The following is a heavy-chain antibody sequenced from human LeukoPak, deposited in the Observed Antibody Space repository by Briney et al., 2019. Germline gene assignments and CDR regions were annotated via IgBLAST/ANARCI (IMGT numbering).Heavy chain of an antibody. CDR2: IIPIFGTA. J-gene: IGHJ4*02. Sequence: ASVKVSCKASGGTFSSYAISWVRQAPGQGLEWMGRIIPIFGTANYAQKFQGRVTITTDESTSTAYMELSSLRSEDTAVYYCARDMLGGFFGYWGQGTLVTVSS. CDR1: GGTFSSYA. V-gene: IGHV1-69*05. CDR3: ARDMLGGFFGY. D-gene: IGHD2-8*01.